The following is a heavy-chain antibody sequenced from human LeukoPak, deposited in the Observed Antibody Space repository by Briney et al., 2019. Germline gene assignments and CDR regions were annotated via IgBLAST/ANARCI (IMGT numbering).Heavy chain of an antibody. CDR2: IYTSGST. J-gene: IGHJ3*02. Sequence: SETLSLTCTVSGGSISSGSYYWSWIRQPAGKGLEWIGRIYTSGSTNYNPSLKSRVTISVDTSKNQFSLKLSSVTAADTAVYYCAREIGIAFDIWGQGTMVTVSS. V-gene: IGHV4-61*02. D-gene: IGHD1-26*01. CDR3: AREIGIAFDI. CDR1: GGSISSGSYY.